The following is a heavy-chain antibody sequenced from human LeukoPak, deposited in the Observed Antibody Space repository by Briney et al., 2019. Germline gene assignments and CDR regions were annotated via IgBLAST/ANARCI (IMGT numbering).Heavy chain of an antibody. CDR1: GYSFTSYW. CDR3: ARTGRYSSSSYGY. CDR2: FYPGDSDT. Sequence: GESLKISCKGFGYSFTSYWIGWVRQMPGKGLEWMGIFYPGDSDTRYSPSFQGQVTISADKSISTAYLQWSSLKASDTAMYYCARTGRYSSSSYGYWGQGTLVTVSS. J-gene: IGHJ4*02. V-gene: IGHV5-51*01. D-gene: IGHD6-6*01.